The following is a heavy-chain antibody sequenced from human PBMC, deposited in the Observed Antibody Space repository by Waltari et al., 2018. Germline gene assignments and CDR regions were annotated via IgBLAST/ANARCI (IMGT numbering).Heavy chain of an antibody. D-gene: IGHD6-25*01. Sequence: EVQLVESGGGLVQPGGSLRLSCVGSGFTFSSYWMHWVRQAPGKGLVCGSYVNNDGMNTPYADSVKGRFTISRDNAKNTLYLQMNSLRAEDTAVYYCATGSVSAFQYWGRGTLVTVSS. CDR1: GFTFSSYW. CDR3: ATGSVSAFQY. V-gene: IGHV3-74*03. J-gene: IGHJ1*01. CDR2: VNNDGMNT.